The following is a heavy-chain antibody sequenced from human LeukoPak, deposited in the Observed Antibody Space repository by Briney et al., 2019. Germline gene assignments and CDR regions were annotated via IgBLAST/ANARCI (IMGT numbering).Heavy chain of an antibody. D-gene: IGHD5-18*01. Sequence: GGSLRLSCAASGFTFSSYGMLWVRQAPGKGLEWVAVIWYDGSNKYYADSVKGRFTISRDNSKNTLYLQMNSLRAEDTAVYYCARVGAGIQGAFDIWGQGTMVTVSS. CDR1: GFTFSSYG. CDR3: ARVGAGIQGAFDI. J-gene: IGHJ3*02. CDR2: IWYDGSNK. V-gene: IGHV3-33*01.